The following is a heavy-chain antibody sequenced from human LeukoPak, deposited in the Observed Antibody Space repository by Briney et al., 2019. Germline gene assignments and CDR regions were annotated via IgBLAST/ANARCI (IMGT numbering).Heavy chain of an antibody. J-gene: IGHJ4*02. D-gene: IGHD5-18*01. CDR2: IYYSGST. CDR1: GGSISSYY. CDR3: ARARGYSYGPDY. V-gene: IGHV4-59*01. Sequence: SETLSLPCTVSGGSISSYYWSWIRQPPGKGLEWIGYIYYSGSTNYNPSLKSRVTISVDTSKNQFSLKLSSVTAADTAVYYCARARGYSYGPDYWGQGTLVTVSS.